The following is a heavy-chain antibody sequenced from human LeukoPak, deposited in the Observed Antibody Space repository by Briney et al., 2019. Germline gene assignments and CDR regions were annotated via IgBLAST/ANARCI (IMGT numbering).Heavy chain of an antibody. CDR3: AREVVPAAYSLFFDY. D-gene: IGHD2-2*01. J-gene: IGHJ4*02. Sequence: GGSLRLSCAASGFNFSTYWMSWFRKAPGKGLEWVANIRRDGSEKYYVDSVKGRFTISRDNSKNSLYLQMNSLRAEDTAVYYCAREVVPAAYSLFFDYWGQGALVTVSS. CDR1: GFNFSTYW. V-gene: IGHV3-7*01. CDR2: IRRDGSEK.